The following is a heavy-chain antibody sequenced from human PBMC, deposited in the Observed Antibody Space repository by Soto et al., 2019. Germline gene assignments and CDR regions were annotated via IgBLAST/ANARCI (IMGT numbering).Heavy chain of an antibody. CDR1: GYTFTGYY. Sequence: ASVKVSCKASGYTFTGYYMHWVRQAPGEGREWMVWINPNSGGTNYAQKFQCWVTMTRDTTISTAYMELSRLRSDDTAVNYCAVYESSGPGAFDIWGQGTMVTVAS. CDR3: AVYESSGPGAFDI. D-gene: IGHD3-22*01. V-gene: IGHV1-2*04. J-gene: IGHJ3*02. CDR2: INPNSGGT.